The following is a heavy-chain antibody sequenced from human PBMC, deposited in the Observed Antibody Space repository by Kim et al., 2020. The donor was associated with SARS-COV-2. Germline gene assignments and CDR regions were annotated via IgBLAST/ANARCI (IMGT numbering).Heavy chain of an antibody. J-gene: IGHJ3*02. V-gene: IGHV4-39*01. Sequence: SETLSLTCTVSGGSISSSSYYWGWIRQPPGKGLEWIGSIYYSGSTYYNPSLKSRVTISVDTSKNQFSLKLSSVTAADTAVYYCARPSSGYYPPKMNDAFDIWGQGTMVTVSS. CDR2: IYYSGST. CDR1: GGSISSSSYY. CDR3: ARPSSGYYPPKMNDAFDI. D-gene: IGHD3-22*01.